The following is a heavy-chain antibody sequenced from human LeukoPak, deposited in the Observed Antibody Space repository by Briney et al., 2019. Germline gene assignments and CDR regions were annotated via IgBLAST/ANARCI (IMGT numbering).Heavy chain of an antibody. CDR1: GFTFSSYS. D-gene: IGHD6-13*01. J-gene: IGHJ5*02. Sequence: PGGSLRLSCAASGFTFSSYSMTWVRQAPGKGLEWISSISSSSSYIYYADSVKGRFTISRDNAKNSLYLQMNSLRAEDTAVYYCTFLYSSSWYEAWGQGTLVTVSS. CDR2: ISSSSSYI. CDR3: TFLYSSSWYEA. V-gene: IGHV3-21*01.